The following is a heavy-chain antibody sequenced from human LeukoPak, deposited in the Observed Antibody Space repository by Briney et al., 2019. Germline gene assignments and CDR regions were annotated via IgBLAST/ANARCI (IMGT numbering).Heavy chain of an antibody. V-gene: IGHV3-11*01. J-gene: IGHJ4*02. Sequence: GGSLRLSCAASGFTFSDYYMSWIRQAPGKGLEWVSYISSSGSTIYYADSVKGRFTISRDNAKNSLYLQMNSLRAEDTAVYYCASSRKSYDLPHWGQGTLVTVSS. CDR3: ASSRKSYDLPH. D-gene: IGHD3-22*01. CDR2: ISSSGSTI. CDR1: GFTFSDYY.